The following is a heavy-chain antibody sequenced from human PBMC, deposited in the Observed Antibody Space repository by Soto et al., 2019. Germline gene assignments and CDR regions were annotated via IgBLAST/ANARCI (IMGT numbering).Heavy chain of an antibody. V-gene: IGHV4-39*01. Sequence: SETLSLTCTVSGGSISSSSYYWGWIRQPPGKGLEWIGSIYYSGSTYYNPSLKSRVTISVDTSKNQFSLKLSSVTAADTAVYYCARSPSHNWNYVFFFGSRFDPWGQGTLVTASS. CDR3: ARSPSHNWNYVFFFGSRFDP. CDR1: GGSISSSSYY. CDR2: IYYSGST. J-gene: IGHJ5*02. D-gene: IGHD1-7*01.